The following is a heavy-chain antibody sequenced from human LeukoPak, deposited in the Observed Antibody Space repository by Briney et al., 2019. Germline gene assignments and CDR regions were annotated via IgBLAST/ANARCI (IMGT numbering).Heavy chain of an antibody. CDR2: ISGSGSST. Sequence: GGSLRLSCAASGFTFSNYAMSWVRQAPGKGLEWVSAISGSGSSTYYADSVKGRFTISRDNSKNTLYLQMKSLRAEDTAVYYCATHYGSGSYQETNYFDYWGQGTLVNVSS. CDR3: ATHYGSGSYQETNYFDY. V-gene: IGHV3-23*01. D-gene: IGHD3-10*01. J-gene: IGHJ4*02. CDR1: GFTFSNYA.